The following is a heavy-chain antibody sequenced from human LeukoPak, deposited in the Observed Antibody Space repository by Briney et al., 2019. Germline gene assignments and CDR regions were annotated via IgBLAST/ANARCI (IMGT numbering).Heavy chain of an antibody. V-gene: IGHV4-59*01. J-gene: IGHJ4*02. Sequence: PSETLSLTCTVSGGSISSYYWSWIRQPPGKGLEWIGYIYYSGSTNYNPSLKSRVTISVDTSKNQFSLKLSSVTAADTAVYYCARGTGAYCSSTSCSPPDYWGQGTLVTVSS. CDR1: GGSISSYY. D-gene: IGHD2-2*01. CDR2: IYYSGST. CDR3: ARGTGAYCSSTSCSPPDY.